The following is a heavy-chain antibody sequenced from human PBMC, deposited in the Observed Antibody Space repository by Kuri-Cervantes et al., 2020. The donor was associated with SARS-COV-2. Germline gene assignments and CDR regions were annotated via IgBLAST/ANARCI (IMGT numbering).Heavy chain of an antibody. CDR1: GFPLSTSGVG. CDR3: ARSIAAAVGSPIDY. Sequence: SGPTLVQPTHTRTLTCTFSGFPLSTSGVGVGWIRQPPGKALEWLALIYWDDDKRYSPSLKTRLTISNYTSKNQVVLTMTTMDPVDTATYYCARSIAAAVGSPIDYWGQGTLVTVSS. J-gene: IGHJ4*02. CDR2: IYWDDDK. D-gene: IGHD6-13*01. V-gene: IGHV2-5*02.